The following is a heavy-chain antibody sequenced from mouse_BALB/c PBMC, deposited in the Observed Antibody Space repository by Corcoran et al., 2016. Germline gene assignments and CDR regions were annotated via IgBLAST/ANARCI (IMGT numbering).Heavy chain of an antibody. D-gene: IGHD2-4*01. CDR3: ARGMITRDYYAMDY. J-gene: IGHJ4*01. CDR1: GFNIKDTS. Sequence: EVQLQQSGAELVKPGASVKLSCTASGFNIKDTSMHWVKQRPEQGLEWIGRIDPANGNTKYDPKFQGKATITADTSSNTAYLQLSSLTSEDTDVYYCARGMITRDYYAMDYWGQGTSVTVSS. V-gene: IGHV14-3*02. CDR2: IDPANGNT.